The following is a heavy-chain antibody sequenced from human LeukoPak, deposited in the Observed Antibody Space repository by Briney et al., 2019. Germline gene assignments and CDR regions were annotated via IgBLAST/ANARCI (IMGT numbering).Heavy chain of an antibody. CDR2: IKEDGSEK. Sequence: GGSLRLSCAASGFTFSRDWMSWVRQAPGKGLEWVANIKEDGSEKYYVDSVKGRFAISRDNAKNSLYLQMNSLRAEDTAVYYCAGGWGWYFNLWGRGTLVTVSS. V-gene: IGHV3-7*04. CDR3: AGGWGWYFNL. D-gene: IGHD7-27*01. CDR1: GFTFSRDW. J-gene: IGHJ2*01.